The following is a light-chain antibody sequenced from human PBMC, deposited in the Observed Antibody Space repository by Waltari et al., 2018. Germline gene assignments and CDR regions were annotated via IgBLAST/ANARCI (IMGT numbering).Light chain of an antibody. CDR2: AAS. V-gene: IGKV1-39*01. J-gene: IGKJ1*01. CDR1: QSISNY. Sequence: DIQMTQSPSSLFASVGDRVTITCRASQSISNYLNWYQQKPRKAPKVLIYAASSLQSGVPSRFSGSVSGTDFTLTISSLQPEDFATYYCQQSYTTPRTFGQGTKVEIK. CDR3: QQSYTTPRT.